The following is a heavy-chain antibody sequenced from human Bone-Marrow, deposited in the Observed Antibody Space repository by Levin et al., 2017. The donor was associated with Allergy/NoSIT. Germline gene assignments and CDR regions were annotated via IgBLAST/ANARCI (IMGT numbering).Heavy chain of an antibody. CDR3: ARESKEVADSVDY. Sequence: GASVKVSCKASGGTFSSNSFNWVRQAPGQGLEWMGRIIPILGMTNYAQRFQGRVTVTADKSATTSYLELSRLRLDDTAIYYCARESKEVADSVDYWGQGTLITVSS. V-gene: IGHV1-69*02. CDR2: IIPILGMT. D-gene: IGHD6-19*01. CDR1: GGTFSSNS. J-gene: IGHJ4*02.